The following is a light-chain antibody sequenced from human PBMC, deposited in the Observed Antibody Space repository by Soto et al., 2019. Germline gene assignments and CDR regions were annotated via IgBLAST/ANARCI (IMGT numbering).Light chain of an antibody. CDR2: EVS. CDR1: SSGVGGYNY. CDR3: SSYTRQYTPSYV. Sequence: QSALTQPASVSGSPGQSITLSCTGTSSGVGGYNYVSWYQQHPGKAPKLMIYEVSNRPSGISHRFSGSKSGNTASLTISGLRAEDEADYYCSSYTRQYTPSYVFGTGTKVTVL. V-gene: IGLV2-14*01. J-gene: IGLJ1*01.